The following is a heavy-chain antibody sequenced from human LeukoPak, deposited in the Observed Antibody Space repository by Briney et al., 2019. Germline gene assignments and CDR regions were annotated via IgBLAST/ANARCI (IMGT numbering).Heavy chain of an antibody. V-gene: IGHV1-18*01. Sequence: GASVKVSCKASGYTFTSYGISWVRQAPGQGLEWMGWISAYNGNTNYAQKLQGRVTMTTDTSTSTAYMELRSLRSDDTAVCYCARDDRYCSSTSCYTPFDYWGQGTLVTVSS. J-gene: IGHJ4*02. CDR3: ARDDRYCSSTSCYTPFDY. D-gene: IGHD2-2*02. CDR1: GYTFTSYG. CDR2: ISAYNGNT.